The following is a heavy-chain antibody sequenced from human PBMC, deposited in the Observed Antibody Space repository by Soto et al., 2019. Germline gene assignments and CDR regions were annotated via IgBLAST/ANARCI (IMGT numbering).Heavy chain of an antibody. CDR1: GYTFTNYG. Sequence: GASVKVSCKASGYTFTNYGISWVRQAPGQGLEWMGWISAHNGNTNYAQKLQGRVTMTTDTSTSTAYMELRSLRSDDTAVYYCARDPRLNLPVAGAPPYYYSGMDVWGQWTTVTVSS. V-gene: IGHV1-18*04. J-gene: IGHJ6*02. CDR2: ISAHNGNT. CDR3: ARDPRLNLPVAGAPPYYYSGMDV. D-gene: IGHD6-19*01.